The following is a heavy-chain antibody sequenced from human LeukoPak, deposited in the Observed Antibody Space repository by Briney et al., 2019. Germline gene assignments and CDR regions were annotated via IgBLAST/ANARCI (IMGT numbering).Heavy chain of an antibody. CDR1: GGSISSYY. V-gene: IGHV4-59*08. D-gene: IGHD6-6*01. Sequence: SETLSLTCTVSGGSISSYYWSWIRQPPGKGLEWIEYIYYSGSTNYNPSLESRVTISVDTSKNQFSLKLGSVTAADTAVYYCASSEYSSSSPPFDYWGQGTLVTVSS. CDR2: IYYSGST. CDR3: ASSEYSSSSPPFDY. J-gene: IGHJ4*02.